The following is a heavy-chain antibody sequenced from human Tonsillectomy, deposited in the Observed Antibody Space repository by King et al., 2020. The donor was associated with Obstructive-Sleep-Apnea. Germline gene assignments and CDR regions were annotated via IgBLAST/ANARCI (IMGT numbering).Heavy chain of an antibody. D-gene: IGHD2-21*01. Sequence: QLVQSGAEVKKPGSSVKVSCKASGRTFSSYAISWVRQAPGQWLEWMGGIIPILGIANSAQKFQGSVTITAYKSTSTAYMELSSLRSEDTAVYYCARREGGISSGYYWGQGTLVTVSS. V-gene: IGHV1-69*10. CDR2: IIPILGIA. J-gene: IGHJ4*02. CDR1: GRTFSSYA. CDR3: ARREGGISSGYY.